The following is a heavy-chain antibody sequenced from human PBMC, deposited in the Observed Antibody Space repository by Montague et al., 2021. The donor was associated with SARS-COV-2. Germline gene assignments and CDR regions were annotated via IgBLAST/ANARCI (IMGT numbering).Heavy chain of an antibody. CDR1: GGSVSDYY. D-gene: IGHD6-6*01. Sequence: SETLSLTCAVYGGSVSDYYWSWIRQPPGKGLEWIGEINHSGTTNYSPSLRSRVTMSVDTSKNQFSLNLNSVTAADTAIYYCARTPTRPLSLDSWGQGTLVTVSS. V-gene: IGHV4-34*01. CDR3: ARTPTRPLSLDS. J-gene: IGHJ4*02. CDR2: INHSGTT.